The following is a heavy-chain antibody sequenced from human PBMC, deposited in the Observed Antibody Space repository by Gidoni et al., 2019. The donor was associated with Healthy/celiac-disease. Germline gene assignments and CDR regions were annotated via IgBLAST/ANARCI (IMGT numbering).Heavy chain of an antibody. D-gene: IGHD3-16*01. CDR1: GYSISSGYY. V-gene: IGHV4-38-2*01. J-gene: IGHJ6*02. Sequence: QVQLQESGPGLVKPSETLSPTCAVSGYSISSGYYWGWIRQPPGKGLDWIGSIYHSGSTYYNPSLKSRVTISVDTSKNQFSLKLSSVTAADTAVYYCARVMSLIGGMDVWGQGTTVTVSS. CDR3: ARVMSLIGGMDV. CDR2: IYHSGST.